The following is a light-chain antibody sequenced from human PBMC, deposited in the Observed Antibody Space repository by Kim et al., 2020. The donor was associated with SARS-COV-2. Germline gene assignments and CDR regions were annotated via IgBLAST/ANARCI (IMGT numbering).Light chain of an antibody. J-gene: IGKJ5*01. CDR3: QQRSNWLIT. CDR2: DAS. CDR1: QSVISY. Sequence: LAPGEKAPLPCRASQSVISYLAWYQQKPGQAPRLLIYDASNRATGIPARFSGSGSGTDFTLTISSLEPEDFAVYYCQQRSNWLITFGQGTRLEIK. V-gene: IGKV3-11*01.